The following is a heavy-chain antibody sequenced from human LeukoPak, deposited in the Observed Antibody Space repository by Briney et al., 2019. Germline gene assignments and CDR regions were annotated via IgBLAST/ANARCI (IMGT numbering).Heavy chain of an antibody. CDR1: GFSSYG. J-gene: IGHJ4*02. D-gene: IGHD3-22*01. V-gene: IGHV3-30*02. CDR3: AKSDYDSSGYYYFEY. CDR2: IRYDGSNK. Sequence: GGSLRLSCAASGFSSYGMHWVRQAPGKGLEWVAFIRYDGSNKFYADSVKGRFTISGDNSKNTLYLQMNSLRAEDTAVYYCAKSDYDSSGYYYFEYRGQGTLVTVSS.